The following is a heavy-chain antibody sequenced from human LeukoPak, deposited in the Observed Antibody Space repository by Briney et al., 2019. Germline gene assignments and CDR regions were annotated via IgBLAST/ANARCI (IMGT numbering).Heavy chain of an antibody. CDR2: MNPNSGNT. CDR1: GYTFTSYD. CDR3: AREGTTLGYCSSTSCYEGFDY. D-gene: IGHD2-2*01. V-gene: IGHV1-8*01. Sequence: ASVKVSCKASGYTFTSYDINWARQATGQGLEWMGWMNPNSGNTGYAQKFQGRVTMTRNTSISTAYMELSSLRSEDTAVYYGAREGTTLGYCSSTSCYEGFDYWGQGTLVTVSS. J-gene: IGHJ4*02.